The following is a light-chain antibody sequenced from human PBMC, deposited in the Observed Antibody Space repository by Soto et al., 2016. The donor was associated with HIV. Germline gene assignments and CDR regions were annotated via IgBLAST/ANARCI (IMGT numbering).Light chain of an antibody. Sequence: SSELTQDPSVSVALGQTVRISCQGDSPKNYSASWYQQKPGQAPVLVICGENIRPSGIPDRFSGSRPGDKVSLTITGAQADDEADYYCLSWDNGDVFGSGTKVTVL. CDR1: SPKNYS. CDR3: LSWDNGDV. V-gene: IGLV3-19*01. J-gene: IGLJ1*01. CDR2: GEN.